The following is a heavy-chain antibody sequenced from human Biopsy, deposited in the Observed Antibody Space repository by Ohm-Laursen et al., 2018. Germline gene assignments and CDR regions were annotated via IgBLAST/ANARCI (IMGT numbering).Heavy chain of an antibody. CDR3: AREGTSVTFFGKISDYYFDF. Sequence: ASVKASCKASGYTFTNYAINWVRQAPGQGLEWLGWISVKTGNTNYTQKLQGRVTMTTDTSTNTAYMELRSLRSDDTALYYCAREGTSVTFFGKISDYYFDFWGPGTVVTVSS. CDR2: ISVKTGNT. CDR1: GYTFTNYA. V-gene: IGHV1-18*01. D-gene: IGHD3-3*01. J-gene: IGHJ4*02.